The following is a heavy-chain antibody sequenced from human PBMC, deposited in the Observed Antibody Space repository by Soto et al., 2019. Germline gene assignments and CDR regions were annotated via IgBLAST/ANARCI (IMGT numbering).Heavy chain of an antibody. D-gene: IGHD5-12*01. CDR2: IFNDGRT. CDR1: GASINSYS. V-gene: IGHV4-59*08. CDR3: ARHGGPRFSNGYHPIYDY. J-gene: IGHJ4*02. Sequence: QVQLKESGPGLVKPSETLSLTCTVSGASINSYSWSWIRQPPGKGLEWIGNIFNDGRTNYNPSLKSRVTISVDTSKNQFSLKLSSVTAADTAVYYGARHGGPRFSNGYHPIYDYWGQGTLVTVSS.